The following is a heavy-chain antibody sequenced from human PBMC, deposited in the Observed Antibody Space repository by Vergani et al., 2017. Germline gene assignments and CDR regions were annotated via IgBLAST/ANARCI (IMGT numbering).Heavy chain of an antibody. CDR2: IRYDGGNK. V-gene: IGHV3-30*02. D-gene: IGHD1-1*01. Sequence: QVQLVESGGGVVQPGGSLRLSCAASGFTFSSYGMHWVRQAPGKGLEWVAFIRYDGGNKYYADSVKGRFTISRDNSKSTLYLQMNSLRTEDTAVYYCATKSCGTPGCQIGYFREWGQGTLVTVSS. CDR3: ATKSCGTPGCQIGYFRE. CDR1: GFTFSSYG. J-gene: IGHJ1*01.